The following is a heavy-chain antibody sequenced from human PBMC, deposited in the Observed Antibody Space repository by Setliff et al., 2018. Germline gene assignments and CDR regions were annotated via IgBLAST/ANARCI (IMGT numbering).Heavy chain of an antibody. CDR3: ARDSYTSPDY. Sequence: PGGSLRLSCTASGLTFKSYTIDWVRQAPGKGLEWVSYITSSNIIYYADSVRGRFTISRDNAKNTLYLQMNSLGAEDTAVYYCARDSYTSPDYWGQGTLVTVSS. CDR2: ITSSNII. D-gene: IGHD6-13*01. V-gene: IGHV3-48*04. J-gene: IGHJ4*02. CDR1: GLTFKSYT.